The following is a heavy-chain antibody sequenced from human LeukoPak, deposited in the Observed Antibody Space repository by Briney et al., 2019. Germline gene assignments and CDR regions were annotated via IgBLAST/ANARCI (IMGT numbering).Heavy chain of an antibody. V-gene: IGHV3-9*01. J-gene: IGHJ3*02. CDR1: GFTFDDYA. D-gene: IGHD5-12*01. Sequence: GGCLRLSCAASGFTFDDYAMHWVRQAPGKGLEWVSGISWNSGSIGYAYSVKGRFTISRDNAKNSLYLQMNSLRAEDTALCYCAKDMGFSGYDPSDAFDIWGQGTMVTVSS. CDR3: AKDMGFSGYDPSDAFDI. CDR2: ISWNSGSI.